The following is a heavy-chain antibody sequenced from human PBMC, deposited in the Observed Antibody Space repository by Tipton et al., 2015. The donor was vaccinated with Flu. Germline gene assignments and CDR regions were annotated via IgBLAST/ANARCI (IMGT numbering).Heavy chain of an antibody. CDR3: ARVGRELLNAFDI. Sequence: TLSLTCAVYGGSFSGYYWSWIRQPPGKGLEWIGEINHSGGTNYNPSLKSRVTISVDTSKNQFSLKLSSVTAADTAVYYCARVGRELLNAFDIWGQGTMVTVSS. CDR2: INHSGGT. V-gene: IGHV4-34*01. J-gene: IGHJ3*02. D-gene: IGHD1-26*01. CDR1: GGSFSGYY.